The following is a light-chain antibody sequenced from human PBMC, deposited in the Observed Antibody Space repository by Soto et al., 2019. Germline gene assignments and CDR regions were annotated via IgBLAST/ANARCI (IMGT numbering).Light chain of an antibody. CDR2: GAS. Sequence: EIVLTQSPGTLSLSPGDTATLSCRASQSVRSTYLAWYQQKPGQAPRLLIYGASSRAAGIPDRFSGSGSGTDFSLTIARLEPEDFAVFHCQQYGTSPGTFGQGTKLEIK. V-gene: IGKV3-20*01. J-gene: IGKJ2*01. CDR1: QSVRSTY. CDR3: QQYGTSPGT.